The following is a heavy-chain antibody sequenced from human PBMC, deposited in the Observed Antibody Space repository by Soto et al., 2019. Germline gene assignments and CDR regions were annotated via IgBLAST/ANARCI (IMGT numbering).Heavy chain of an antibody. CDR2: ISGSGRNT. D-gene: IGHD6-19*01. CDR1: GFTFSNCG. V-gene: IGHV3-23*01. CDR3: VRPGLTVPGTRYFDH. J-gene: IGHJ4*02. Sequence: EVQLLESGGGLVQPGGSLRLSCAASGFTFSNCGMSWVRQAPGKGLDWVAGISGSGRNTHYADSVKGRFTISRDNSNDMLYLQMNSLRAEDTAVYYCVRPGLTVPGTRYFDHWGQGALVTVSS.